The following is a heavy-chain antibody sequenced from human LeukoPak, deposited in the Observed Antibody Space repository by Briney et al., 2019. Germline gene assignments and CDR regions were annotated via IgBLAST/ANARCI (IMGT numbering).Heavy chain of an antibody. CDR3: ARGSTTEQENYYYYYGMDV. CDR1: GGTFSSYA. V-gene: IGHV1-69*13. Sequence: SVKVSCKASGGTFSSYAISWVRQAPGQGLEWMGGIIPIFGTANYAQKLQGRVTITADESTSTAYMELSSLRSEDTAVYYCARGSTTEQENYYYYYGMDVWGKGTTVTVSS. CDR2: IIPIFGTA. D-gene: IGHD4-17*01. J-gene: IGHJ6*04.